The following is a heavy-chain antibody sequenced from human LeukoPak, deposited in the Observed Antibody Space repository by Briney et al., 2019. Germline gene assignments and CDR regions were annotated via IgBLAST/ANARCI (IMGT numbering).Heavy chain of an antibody. CDR3: EREGDVVGATIAS. D-gene: IGHD1-26*01. V-gene: IGHV4-4*02. J-gene: IGHJ4*02. CDR1: GGSISSSNW. Sequence: PSETLSLTCAVSGGSISSSNWRSWVRQPPGKGLEWIGEIYHSGSTYYNPSLKSRVTISLDKSKNQFSLRLRSVSAADTAVYYCEREGDVVGATIASWGPGTLVTVSS. CDR2: IYHSGST.